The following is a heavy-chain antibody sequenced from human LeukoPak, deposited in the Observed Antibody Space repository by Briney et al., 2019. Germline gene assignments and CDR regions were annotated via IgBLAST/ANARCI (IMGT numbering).Heavy chain of an antibody. CDR3: VRAYTRGYSDDFDY. Sequence: PGGSLRLSCAASGFFFSDYYMSWMRQAPGKGLEWVSYIDGSSSNMYYADSVKGRFTISRDNAKNSLYLQMNSLRGEDTAVYYCVRAYTRGYSDDFDYCGQGTLVTVSS. V-gene: IGHV3-11*01. D-gene: IGHD3-22*01. CDR1: GFFFSDYY. CDR2: IDGSSSNM. J-gene: IGHJ4*02.